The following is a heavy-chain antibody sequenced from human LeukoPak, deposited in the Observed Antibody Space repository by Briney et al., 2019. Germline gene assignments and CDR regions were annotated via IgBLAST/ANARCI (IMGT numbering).Heavy chain of an antibody. CDR1: GYTFTSYG. V-gene: IGHV1-69*13. J-gene: IGHJ6*02. CDR2: IIPIFGTA. CDR3: ARDDWSGDYSNYWGDNYYGMDV. Sequence: GASVKVSCKASGYTFTSYGISWVRQAPGQGLEWMGGIIPIFGTANYAQKFQGRVTITADESTSTAYMELSSLRSEDTAVYYCARDDWSGDYSNYWGDNYYGMDVWGQGTTVTVSS. D-gene: IGHD4-11*01.